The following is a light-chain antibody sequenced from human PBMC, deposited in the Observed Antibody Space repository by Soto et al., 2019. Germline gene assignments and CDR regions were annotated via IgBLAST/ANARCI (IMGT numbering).Light chain of an antibody. Sequence: ILLTPSPSSLSASVGDRVTITCRASQSISSWLAWYQQKPGKAPNLLIYDASSLESGVPSRFSGSGSGTEFTLTISSLQPDDFATYYCQQYNSYPTFGQGTKVDI. CDR1: QSISSW. J-gene: IGKJ1*01. V-gene: IGKV1-5*01. CDR3: QQYNSYPT. CDR2: DAS.